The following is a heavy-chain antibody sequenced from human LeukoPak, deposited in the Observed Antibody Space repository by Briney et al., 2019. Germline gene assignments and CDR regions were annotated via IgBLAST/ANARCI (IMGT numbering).Heavy chain of an antibody. D-gene: IGHD6-19*01. J-gene: IGHJ4*02. CDR1: GYTFTGYY. V-gene: IGHV1-2*02. Sequence: ASVTVSCKASGYTFTGYYMHWVRQAPGQGLEWMGWINPNSGGTNYAQKFQGRVTMTRDTSISTAYMELSRLRSDDTAVHYCARVFSIAVAAPPRYWGQGTLVTVSS. CDR2: INPNSGGT. CDR3: ARVFSIAVAAPPRY.